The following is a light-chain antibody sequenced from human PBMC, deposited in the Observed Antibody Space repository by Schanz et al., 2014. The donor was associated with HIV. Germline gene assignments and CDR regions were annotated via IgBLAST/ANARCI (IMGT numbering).Light chain of an antibody. CDR1: QRLSSSY. V-gene: IGKV3-20*01. J-gene: IGKJ4*01. Sequence: EIVLTQSPGSLSLSPGGRATLSCGASQRLSSSYLAWYQQKRDQTPRLVIYATSTRAAGIPDRFSGTGSGTDFTLTISRLEPEDFAVYFCQYFGNSGGTFGGGTKVEIK. CDR3: QYFGNSGGT. CDR2: ATS.